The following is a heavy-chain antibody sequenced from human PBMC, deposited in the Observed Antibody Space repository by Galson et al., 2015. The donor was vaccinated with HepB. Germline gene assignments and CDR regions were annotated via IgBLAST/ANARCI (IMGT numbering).Heavy chain of an antibody. J-gene: IGHJ3*02. CDR2: IYPGDSDT. Sequence: QSGAEVKKPGESLKISCKGSGYSFTSYWIGWVRQMPGKGLEWMGIIYPGDSDTRYSPSFQGQVTISADKSISTAYLQWSSLKASDTAMYYCARLGGPYSSSWRGRKAFDIWGQGTMVTVSS. V-gene: IGHV5-51*01. D-gene: IGHD6-13*01. CDR3: ARLGGPYSSSWRGRKAFDI. CDR1: GYSFTSYW.